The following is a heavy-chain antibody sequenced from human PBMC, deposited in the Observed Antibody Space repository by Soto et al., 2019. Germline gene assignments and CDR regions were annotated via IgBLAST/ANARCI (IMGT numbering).Heavy chain of an antibody. V-gene: IGHV4-39*02. D-gene: IGHD6-6*01. J-gene: IGHJ3*02. CDR2: IYYDGNT. Sequence: SETLSLTCTVSGGSITSSSHYWGWIRQPPGKGLECIGNIYYDGNTYYNPSLKSRVTISLDTSKNQFSLKLDSVTAADTAVYYCAREVGEVDYSSSSDAFDIWGQGTMVTVSS. CDR1: GGSITSSSHY. CDR3: AREVGEVDYSSSSDAFDI.